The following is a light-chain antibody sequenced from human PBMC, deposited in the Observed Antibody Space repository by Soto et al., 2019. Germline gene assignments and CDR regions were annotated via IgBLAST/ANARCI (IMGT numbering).Light chain of an antibody. J-gene: IGLJ1*01. CDR3: SSYATSSPYV. CDR1: RSDVGAYNY. Sequence: QSALTQPASVSGSPGQSIAISCTGTRSDVGAYNYVSWYQQHPGKAPKLMISEVTNRPSGVSDRFSGSKSGNTASLTISGLQVEDEADYYCSSYATSSPYVFGPGTKLTVL. V-gene: IGLV2-14*01. CDR2: EVT.